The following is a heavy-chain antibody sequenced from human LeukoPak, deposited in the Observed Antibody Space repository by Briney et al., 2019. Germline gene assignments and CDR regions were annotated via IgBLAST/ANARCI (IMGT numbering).Heavy chain of an antibody. CDR3: ARDGYYYDSSGYYPPHNWFDP. Sequence: GASVKVSCEASGYTFTSYAMNWVRQAPGQGLEWMGWINTNTGNPTYAQGFTGRFVFSLDTSVSTAYLQISSLKAEDTAVYYCARDGYYYDSSGYYPPHNWFDPWGQGTLVTVSS. D-gene: IGHD3-22*01. CDR2: INTNTGNP. V-gene: IGHV7-4-1*02. J-gene: IGHJ5*02. CDR1: GYTFTSYA.